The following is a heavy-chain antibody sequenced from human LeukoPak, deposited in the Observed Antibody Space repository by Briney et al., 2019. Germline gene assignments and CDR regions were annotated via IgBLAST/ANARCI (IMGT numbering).Heavy chain of an antibody. CDR2: IWYDGSNK. Sequence: GGSLRLSCAASGFTFSSYGMHWVRQAPGKGLEWVAVIWYDGSNKYHADSVKGRFTISRDNSKNTLYLQMNSLRAEDTAVYYCARDHLDGSGYLDHWGQGTLVTVSS. V-gene: IGHV3-33*01. CDR3: ARDHLDGSGYLDH. D-gene: IGHD2-15*01. J-gene: IGHJ4*02. CDR1: GFTFSSYG.